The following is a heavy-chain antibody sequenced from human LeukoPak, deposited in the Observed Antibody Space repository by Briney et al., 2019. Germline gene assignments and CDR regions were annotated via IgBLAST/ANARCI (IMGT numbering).Heavy chain of an antibody. CDR1: GFTFSSYS. CDR3: ARVANYYDSAGSDH. J-gene: IGHJ4*02. D-gene: IGHD3-22*01. Sequence: GGSLRLSCAASGFTFSSYSMNWVRQAPGKGLEWVSYISSTSSTIYYADSVRGRFTISRDNAMTSLYLQMTSLRAEDTAVYYCARVANYYDSAGSDHWGQGSLVTVSS. V-gene: IGHV3-48*04. CDR2: ISSTSSTI.